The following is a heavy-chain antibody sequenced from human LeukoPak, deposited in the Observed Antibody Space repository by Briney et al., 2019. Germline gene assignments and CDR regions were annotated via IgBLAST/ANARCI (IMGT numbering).Heavy chain of an antibody. D-gene: IGHD5-18*01. V-gene: IGHV3-9*01. CDR2: ISWNSGSI. J-gene: IGHJ4*02. Sequence: GRSLRLSCAASGFTFDDYAMHWVRQAPGKGLEWVSGISWNSGSIGYADSVKGRFTISRDNAKNSLYLQMNSPRAEDTALYYCAKASDDTAMVTYFDYWGQGTLVTVSS. CDR1: GFTFDDYA. CDR3: AKASDDTAMVTYFDY.